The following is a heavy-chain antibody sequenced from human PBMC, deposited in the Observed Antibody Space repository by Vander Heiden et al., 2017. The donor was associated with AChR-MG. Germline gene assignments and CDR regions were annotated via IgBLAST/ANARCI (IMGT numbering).Heavy chain of an antibody. Sequence: EVQLLESGGGLVQPGGSLRPSCADSGFTFSSHAMGWVRQAPGKGLELVSAISGSGGSTYYADSVKGRFTISRDNSKNTLYLQMNSLRAEDTAVYYCAKDLIVLMVYAIGVGYFDYWGQGTLVTVSS. J-gene: IGHJ4*02. CDR3: AKDLIVLMVYAIGVGYFDY. CDR1: GFTFSSHA. V-gene: IGHV3-23*01. CDR2: ISGSGGST. D-gene: IGHD2-8*01.